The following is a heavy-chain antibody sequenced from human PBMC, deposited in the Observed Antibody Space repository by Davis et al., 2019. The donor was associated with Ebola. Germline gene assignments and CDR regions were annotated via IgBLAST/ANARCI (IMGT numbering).Heavy chain of an antibody. CDR2: ISSSSSYI. J-gene: IGHJ4*02. CDR1: GFTFSSYS. D-gene: IGHD4-17*01. CDR3: ARDWNDYGDLFDY. V-gene: IGHV3-21*04. Sequence: PGGSLRLSCAASGFTFSSYSMNWVRQAPGKGLEWVSSISSSSSYIYYADSVKGRFTISRDNAKNSLYLQMNSLRAEDTAVYYCARDWNDYGDLFDYWGQGTLVTVSS.